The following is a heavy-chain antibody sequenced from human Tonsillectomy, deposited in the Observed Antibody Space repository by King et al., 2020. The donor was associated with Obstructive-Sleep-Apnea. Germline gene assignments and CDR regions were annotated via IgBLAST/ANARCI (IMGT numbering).Heavy chain of an antibody. CDR3: ARVRRVNPDYGDYFDAFDI. D-gene: IGHD4-17*01. Sequence: VQLVESGGGLVKPGGSLRLSCAVSGFTFSDYYMSWIRQAPGKGLEWVSYISSSSSYTNYADSVKGRFTISRDNAQNSLYLQMNSLRAEDAAVYYCARVRRVNPDYGDYFDAFDIWGQGTMVTVSS. J-gene: IGHJ3*02. CDR1: GFTFSDYY. V-gene: IGHV3-11*06. CDR2: ISSSSSYT.